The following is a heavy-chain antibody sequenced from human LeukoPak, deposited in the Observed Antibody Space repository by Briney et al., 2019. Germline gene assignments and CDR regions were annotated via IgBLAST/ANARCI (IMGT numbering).Heavy chain of an antibody. CDR1: GYTFTSYG. Sequence: ASVKVSCKASGYTFTSYGISWVRQAPGQGLEWMGWISAYNGNTNYAQKLQGRVTMTTDTSTSTAYMELRSLRSDDTAVYYCARDTDTGNYYGSGTYYSPPGYWGQGTLVTVSS. D-gene: IGHD3-10*01. J-gene: IGHJ4*02. V-gene: IGHV1-18*01. CDR3: ARDTDTGNYYGSGTYYSPPGY. CDR2: ISAYNGNT.